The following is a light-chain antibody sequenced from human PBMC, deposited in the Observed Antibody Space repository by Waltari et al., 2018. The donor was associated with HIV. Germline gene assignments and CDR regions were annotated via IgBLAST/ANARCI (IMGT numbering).Light chain of an antibody. V-gene: IGKV3-20*01. CDR2: GTS. CDR3: QQYGSSPYT. Sequence: EIVLTPSPGTLSLSPGARATLSCRASHSVSSSYLAWYQQKPGQAPRLLIYGTSNRATGIPDRFSGSGSGADFALTISRLEPEDSAVYYCQQYGSSPYTFGQGTKLEIK. J-gene: IGKJ2*01. CDR1: HSVSSSY.